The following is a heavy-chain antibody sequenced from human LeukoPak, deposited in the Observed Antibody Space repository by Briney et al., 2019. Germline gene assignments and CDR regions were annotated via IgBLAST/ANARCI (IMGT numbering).Heavy chain of an antibody. Sequence: SETLSLTCTVSGGSISNFYWSWFRQSPGKGLEWIGSTYYSGSTNYNPSLKSRVAILVDTSKNQSSLKLGSVTAADTAVYYCARGHSSGYGYFDYWGQGTLVTVSS. CDR1: GGSISNFY. CDR2: TYYSGST. V-gene: IGHV4-59*01. D-gene: IGHD3-22*01. J-gene: IGHJ4*02. CDR3: ARGHSSGYGYFDY.